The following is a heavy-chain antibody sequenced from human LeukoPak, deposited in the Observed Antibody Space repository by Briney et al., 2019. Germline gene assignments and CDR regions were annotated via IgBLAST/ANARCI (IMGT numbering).Heavy chain of an antibody. V-gene: IGHV3-30*18. J-gene: IGHJ6*02. CDR1: GFTFSSYG. Sequence: GGSLRLSCAASGFTFSSYGMHWVRQAPGKGLEWVAVISYDGSNKYYADSVKGRFTISRDNSKNTLYLQMNSLRAEDTAVYYCAKVKRYFDWLLTDYYGMDVWGQGTTVTVSS. CDR2: ISYDGSNK. CDR3: AKVKRYFDWLLTDYYGMDV. D-gene: IGHD3-9*01.